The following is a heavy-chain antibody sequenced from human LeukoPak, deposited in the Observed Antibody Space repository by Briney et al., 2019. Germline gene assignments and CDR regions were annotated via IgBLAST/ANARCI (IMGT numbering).Heavy chain of an antibody. J-gene: IGHJ4*02. CDR1: GFTFTNYW. D-gene: IGHD1-26*01. CDR3: ARDEGPELPFDY. CDR2: IRTDGTNT. Sequence: GGSLRLSCAASGFTFTNYWMSWVRQAPGKGLEWVAYIRTDGTNTYYAESLKGRFTISRDNSKNILSLDIKSLRPEDTAVYYCARDEGPELPFDYWGQGTLVTVSS. V-gene: IGHV3-30*02.